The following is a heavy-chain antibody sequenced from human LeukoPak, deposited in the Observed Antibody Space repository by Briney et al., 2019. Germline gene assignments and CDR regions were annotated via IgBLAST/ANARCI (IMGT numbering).Heavy chain of an antibody. D-gene: IGHD3-22*01. Sequence: PGGSLRLSCAASGFTFDDCAMHWVRQAPGKGLEWVSLISGDGGSTYYADSVKGRFTISRDNSKNSLYLQMNSLRTEDTALYYCAKWVRDYYDSSGYRPGYFDYWGQGTLVTVSS. CDR2: ISGDGGST. V-gene: IGHV3-43*02. CDR3: AKWVRDYYDSSGYRPGYFDY. CDR1: GFTFDDCA. J-gene: IGHJ4*02.